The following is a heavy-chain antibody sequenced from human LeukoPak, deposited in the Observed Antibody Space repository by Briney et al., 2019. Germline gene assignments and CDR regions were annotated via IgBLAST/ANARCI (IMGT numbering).Heavy chain of an antibody. D-gene: IGHD1-26*01. CDR3: ARGGATRGRFEN. Sequence: GGSLRLSCAASGFPFNVQTMSWVRQAPGKGLDWVTSMRQDGSEIYYVDSVKGRFTISRDNPKNSLYLQMNSLRAEDTAVYYCARGGATRGRFENWGQGTLVTVSS. CDR2: MRQDGSEI. J-gene: IGHJ4*02. V-gene: IGHV3-7*01. CDR1: GFPFNVQT.